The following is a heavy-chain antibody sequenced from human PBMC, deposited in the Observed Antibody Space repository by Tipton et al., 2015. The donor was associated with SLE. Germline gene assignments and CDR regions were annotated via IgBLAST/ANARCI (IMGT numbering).Heavy chain of an antibody. CDR2: INHSGST. CDR1: GGSFSGYY. Sequence: TLSLTCAVYGGSFSGYYWSWIRQPPGKGLEWIGEINHSGSTNYNPSLKSRVTISVDTSKNQFSRKLSSVTAADTAVYYCARGPAFGRKKSYFDYWGQGTLVTVSS. D-gene: IGHD2-15*01. CDR3: ARGPAFGRKKSYFDY. J-gene: IGHJ4*02. V-gene: IGHV4-34*01.